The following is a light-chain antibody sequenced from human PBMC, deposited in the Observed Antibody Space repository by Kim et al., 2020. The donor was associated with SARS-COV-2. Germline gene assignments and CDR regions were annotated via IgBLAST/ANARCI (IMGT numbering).Light chain of an antibody. CDR2: EDS. V-gene: IGLV2-18*02. CDR3: SSYTGSSVV. Sequence: THSGEGTSSEVGHYNRVSRYQQPPGTAPKVMIYEDSNRPSGVPDRFSGSESGNTASLTISGLQAEDEAIYYCSSYTGSSVVFGGGTKLTVL. J-gene: IGLJ2*01. CDR1: SSEVGHYNR.